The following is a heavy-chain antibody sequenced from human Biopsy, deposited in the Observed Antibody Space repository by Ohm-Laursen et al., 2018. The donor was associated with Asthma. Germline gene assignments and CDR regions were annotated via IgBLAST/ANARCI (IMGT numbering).Heavy chain of an antibody. J-gene: IGHJ6*02. Sequence: SQTLSLTCTVSGGSIRSHDWTWIRLPPGKGLEYIGDVSHTGSTNYNPSLKSRVTMSLDTSKNQFSLRLTSVTAADTAVYYCARGSSSRLSQWELLVSGGKRAHSYYGMDVWGQGTTVTVSS. CDR1: GGSIRSHD. CDR3: ARGSSSRLSQWELLVSGGKRAHSYYGMDV. D-gene: IGHD1-26*01. CDR2: VSHTGST. V-gene: IGHV4-59*11.